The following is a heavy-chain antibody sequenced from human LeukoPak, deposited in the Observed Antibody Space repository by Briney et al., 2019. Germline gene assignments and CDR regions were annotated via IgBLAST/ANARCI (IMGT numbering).Heavy chain of an antibody. CDR2: ISSDGIST. J-gene: IGHJ4*02. CDR3: ARALPPSVNTPWK. D-gene: IGHD1-1*01. Sequence: PGGSLRLSCAASGFTFSSYWMHWVRQAPGKGLVWVSRISSDGISTSYADSVKGRFTIFRDNAKNTLYLQMNSLGAEDTAVYYCARALPPSVNTPWKWGQGTQVTVSS. V-gene: IGHV3-74*01. CDR1: GFTFSSYW.